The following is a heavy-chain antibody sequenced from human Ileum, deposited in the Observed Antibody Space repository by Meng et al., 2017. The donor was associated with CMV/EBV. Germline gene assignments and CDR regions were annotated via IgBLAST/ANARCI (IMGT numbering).Heavy chain of an antibody. Sequence: GESLKISCMTSGFSFASHAMHWVRQVPGQGLEWLAVICRDGGSKFYKASVKGRLAISRDNSQSTLFLQMNDLRAEDTAVYFCARDRSSGFSYGTYFYYYGMDVWGQGATVTVSS. V-gene: IGHV3-33*01. CDR2: ICRDGGSK. CDR3: ARDRSSGFSYGTYFYYYGMDV. CDR1: GFSFASHA. J-gene: IGHJ6*02. D-gene: IGHD5-18*01.